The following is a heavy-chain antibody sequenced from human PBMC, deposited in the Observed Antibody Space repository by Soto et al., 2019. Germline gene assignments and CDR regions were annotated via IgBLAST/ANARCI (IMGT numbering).Heavy chain of an antibody. J-gene: IGHJ4*02. CDR1: GFRFSIYS. V-gene: IGHV3-48*02. Sequence: EVQLVESGGGLVQPGGSLRLSCAASGFRFSIYSMNRVRQAPGKGLEWSAYITSDTNTIKYADSVKGRFTISRDNAKNSVYLQMNSLRDEDTAVYYCARSVEGHFDYWGQGTVVTVSS. CDR2: ITSDTNTI. D-gene: IGHD6-19*01. CDR3: ARSVEGHFDY.